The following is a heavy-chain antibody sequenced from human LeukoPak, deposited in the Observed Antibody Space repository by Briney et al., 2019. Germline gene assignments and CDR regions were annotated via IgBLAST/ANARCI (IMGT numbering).Heavy chain of an antibody. J-gene: IGHJ4*02. CDR3: TTGISDY. V-gene: IGHV3-15*01. Sequence: GGSLRLSCAASGFTVSSNYMSWVRQAPGKGLEWVGRIKSKTDGGTTDYAAPVKGRLTISRDDSKNTLYLQMNSLKTEDTAVYYCTTGISDYWGQGTLVTVSS. CDR2: IKSKTDGGTT. CDR1: GFTVSSNY.